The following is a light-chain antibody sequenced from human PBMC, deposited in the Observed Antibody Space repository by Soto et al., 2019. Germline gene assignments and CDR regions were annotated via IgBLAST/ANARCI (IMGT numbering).Light chain of an antibody. CDR3: QQYNNRPPWT. CDR2: GAS. CDR1: HTIDTN. V-gene: IGKV3-15*01. J-gene: IGKJ1*01. Sequence: EIVMTQSPGTLSMTQGKRPTPACSASHTIDTNLAWYQQKPGQATRLLIFGASTRATGIPARFSGSGSGTEFSLTITSLQSEDFALYYCQQYNNRPPWTFGQGTKVDIK.